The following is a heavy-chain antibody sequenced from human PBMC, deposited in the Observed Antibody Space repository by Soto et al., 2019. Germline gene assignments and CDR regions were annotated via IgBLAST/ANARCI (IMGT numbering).Heavy chain of an antibody. CDR2: IIPIFGTA. Sequence: QVPLVQSGAEVKQPGSSVKVSCKASGGTFSSYAISWVRQAPGQGLEWMGGIIPIFGTANYAQKFQGRVTITADKSTSTAYMELSSLRSEDTAVYYCARSRGYSYGHNGGAHDYWGQGTLVTVSS. V-gene: IGHV1-69*06. CDR1: GGTFSSYA. CDR3: ARSRGYSYGHNGGAHDY. J-gene: IGHJ4*02. D-gene: IGHD5-18*01.